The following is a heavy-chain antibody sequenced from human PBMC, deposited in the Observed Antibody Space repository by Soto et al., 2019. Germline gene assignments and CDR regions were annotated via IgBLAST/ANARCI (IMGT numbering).Heavy chain of an antibody. J-gene: IGHJ4*02. V-gene: IGHV5-51*03. D-gene: IGHD1-26*01. CDR3: ARLLSTYSGSHYHFHY. CDR2: MYPGDSDI. CDR1: GYTFTSYY. Sequence: EVQLVQSGAEVRKPGQSLKISCQASGYTFTSYYIGWVRQMPGKGLEWMGLMYPGDSDIRYSPSFQGQVTISADKSTNTAYLQWSSLKASDTAIYYCARLLSTYSGSHYHFHYWGQGTLVTVSS.